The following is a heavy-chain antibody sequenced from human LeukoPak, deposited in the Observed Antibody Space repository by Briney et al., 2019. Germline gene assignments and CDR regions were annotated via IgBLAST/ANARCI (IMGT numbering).Heavy chain of an antibody. CDR3: ARDHDYGGNPLFDY. D-gene: IGHD4-23*01. CDR2: ICTSGST. Sequence: PSETLSLTCTVSGGSISRIIYCWNWIRQPAGKGLDWIGRICTSGSTSYKPSLETRVTISVDTSKNQFSLKLTSVTAADTAVYYCARDHDYGGNPLFDYWGQGTLVTVSS. CDR1: GGSISRIIYC. J-gene: IGHJ4*02. V-gene: IGHV4-61*02.